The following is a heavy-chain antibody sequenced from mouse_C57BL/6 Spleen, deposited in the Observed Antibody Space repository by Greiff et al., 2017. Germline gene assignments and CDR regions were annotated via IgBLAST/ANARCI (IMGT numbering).Heavy chain of an antibody. J-gene: IGHJ4*01. Sequence: EVQGVESGGGLVQPGGSLKLSCAASGFTFSDYGMAWVRQAPRKGPEWVAFISNLAYSIYYADTVTGRFTISRENAKNTLYLEMSSLRSEDTAMYYCARHEKDAMDYWVQGTSVTVSS. CDR3: ARHEKDAMDY. CDR1: GFTFSDYG. CDR2: ISNLAYSI. V-gene: IGHV5-15*01.